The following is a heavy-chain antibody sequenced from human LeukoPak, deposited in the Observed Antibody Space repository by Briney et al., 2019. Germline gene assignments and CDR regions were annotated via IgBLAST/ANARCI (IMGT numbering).Heavy chain of an antibody. J-gene: IGHJ3*02. CDR2: IIPIFGIA. V-gene: IGHV1-69*04. D-gene: IGHD3-3*01. Sequence: SVKVSCKASGGTFSSYAISWVRQAPGQGLEWMGRIIPIFGIANYAQKFQGRVTITADKSTSTAYMELSSLRSEDTAVYYCARGDYDGAFDIWGQGTMVTVSP. CDR1: GGTFSSYA. CDR3: ARGDYDGAFDI.